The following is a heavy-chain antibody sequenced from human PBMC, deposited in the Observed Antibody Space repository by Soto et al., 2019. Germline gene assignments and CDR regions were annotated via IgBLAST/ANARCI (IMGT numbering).Heavy chain of an antibody. CDR2: MNPNSGNT. V-gene: IGHV1-8*01. CDR3: ARGNGYGYGYRYNYYYYYGMDV. J-gene: IGHJ6*02. CDR1: GYTFTSYD. D-gene: IGHD5-18*01. Sequence: GASVKVSCKASGYTFTSYDINWVRQATGQGLEWMGWMNPNSGNTGYAQKFQGRVTMTRNTSISTAYMELSSLRSEDTAVYYCARGNGYGYGYRYNYYYYYGMDVWGQGTTVTVSS.